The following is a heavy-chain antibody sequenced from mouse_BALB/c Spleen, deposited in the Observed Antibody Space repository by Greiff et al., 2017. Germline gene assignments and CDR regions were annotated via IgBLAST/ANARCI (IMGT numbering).Heavy chain of an antibody. Sequence: EVQLQQSGAELVKPGASVKLSCTASGFNIKDTYMHWVKQRPEQGLEWIGRIDPANGNTKYDPKFQGKATITADTSSNTAYLQLSSLTSEDTAVYYCAPQVEDYAMDYWGQGTSVTVSS. V-gene: IGHV14-3*02. CDR1: GFNIKDTY. CDR2: IDPANGNT. CDR3: APQVEDYAMDY. D-gene: IGHD1-1*01. J-gene: IGHJ4*01.